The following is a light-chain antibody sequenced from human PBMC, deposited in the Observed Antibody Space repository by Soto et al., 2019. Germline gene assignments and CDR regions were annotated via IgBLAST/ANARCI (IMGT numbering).Light chain of an antibody. V-gene: IGKV1-5*03. CDR2: KAS. CDR3: QQYNSYRA. J-gene: IGKJ5*01. Sequence: DIQMTQSPSTLSASVGDRVTITCRASESIDSWLAWHQQKPGRAPKLLISKASSLESGVPSRFSGSGFGTEFTLTISSLQPDDFATYYCQQYNSYRAFGQGTRLENK. CDR1: ESIDSW.